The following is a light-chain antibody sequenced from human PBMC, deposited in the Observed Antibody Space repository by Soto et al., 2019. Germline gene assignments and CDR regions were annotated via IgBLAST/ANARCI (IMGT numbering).Light chain of an antibody. CDR2: QDS. CDR1: KLGDKY. Sequence: SYELTQPPSVSVSPGQTASITCSGDKLGDKYACWYQQKPGQSPVLVIYQDSKRPSGIPERFSGSNSGNTATLTISGTQAMYEADYYCQAWDSSPNVVFGGGTKLTV. V-gene: IGLV3-1*01. CDR3: QAWDSSPNVV. J-gene: IGLJ2*01.